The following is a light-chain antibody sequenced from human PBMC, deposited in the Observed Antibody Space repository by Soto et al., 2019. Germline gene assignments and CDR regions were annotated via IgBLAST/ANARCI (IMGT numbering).Light chain of an antibody. CDR2: EVS. V-gene: IGLV2-14*01. Sequence: QSALTQPASVSGSPGQSITISCTGTSSDIGGYNYVSWYQQHPGKAPKVVIYEVSNRPLGVSNRFSASKSGNTASLIISGLQAYDEADYFCSSYRSTTTFGVFGTGTKLTVL. J-gene: IGLJ1*01. CDR3: SSYRSTTTFGV. CDR1: SSDIGGYNY.